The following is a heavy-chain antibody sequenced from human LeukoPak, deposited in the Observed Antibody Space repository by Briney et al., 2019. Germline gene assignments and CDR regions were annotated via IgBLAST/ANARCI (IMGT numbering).Heavy chain of an antibody. J-gene: IGHJ4*02. CDR1: GYTFTAYY. CDR2: INPNTGGT. Sequence: ASVRVTCKASGYTFTAYYIHWVRQAPGQGLEWMGWINPNTGGTNYAQNFQGRVTMTRDTSISTAYMELTRLSSDDTAVFYCARDDTSMVPHYWGQGTLLTVSS. D-gene: IGHD5-18*01. CDR3: ARDDTSMVPHY. V-gene: IGHV1-2*02.